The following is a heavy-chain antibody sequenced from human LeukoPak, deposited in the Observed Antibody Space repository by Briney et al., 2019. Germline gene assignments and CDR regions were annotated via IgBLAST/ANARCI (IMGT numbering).Heavy chain of an antibody. CDR3: ARVRSYYPYYYYYYVDV. Sequence: PSETLSLTCTVSGGSISSYYWSWIRQPPGKGLEWIGYIYYSGSTNYNPSLKSRVTISVDTSKNQFSLKLSSVTAADTAVYYCARVRSYYPYYYYYYVDVWGKGTTVTVSS. D-gene: IGHD1-26*01. V-gene: IGHV4-59*01. CDR2: IYYSGST. CDR1: GGSISSYY. J-gene: IGHJ6*03.